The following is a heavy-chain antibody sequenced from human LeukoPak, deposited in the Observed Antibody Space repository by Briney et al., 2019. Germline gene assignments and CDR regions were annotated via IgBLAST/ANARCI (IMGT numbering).Heavy chain of an antibody. CDR2: FDPEDGET. D-gene: IGHD3-9*01. J-gene: IGHJ3*02. CDR1: GYTLTELS. Sequence: ASVKVSCKVSGYTLTELSMHWVRQAPGKGLEWMGGFDPEDGETIYAQKFQGRVTMTEDTSTDTAYMELSSLRSEDTAVYYCATEFDILTGVDAFDIWDQGTMVTVSS. CDR3: ATEFDILTGVDAFDI. V-gene: IGHV1-24*01.